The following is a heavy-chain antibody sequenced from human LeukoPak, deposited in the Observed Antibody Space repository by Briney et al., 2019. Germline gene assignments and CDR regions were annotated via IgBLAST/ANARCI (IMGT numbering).Heavy chain of an antibody. CDR3: ARDLDSAQVYGLDV. CDR1: GFTFVIYW. Sequence: GGSLRLSCAASGFTFVIYWMSWVRQAPGKGLEWVSNIKQDGSEKYYVDSVKGRFIISRDNAKNSLYLQMNSLRGEDTAVYYCARDLDSAQVYGLDVWGQGTTVTV. D-gene: IGHD3-10*01. V-gene: IGHV3-7*04. CDR2: IKQDGSEK. J-gene: IGHJ6*02.